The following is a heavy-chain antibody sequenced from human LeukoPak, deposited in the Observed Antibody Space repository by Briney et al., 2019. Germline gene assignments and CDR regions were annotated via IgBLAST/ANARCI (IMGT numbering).Heavy chain of an antibody. CDR1: GYTFTSYG. J-gene: IGHJ4*02. CDR2: IIAYNGNT. Sequence: ASVKVSCKASGYTFTSYGISWVRQAPGQGLEWMGWIIAYNGNTNYAQKLQGRVNMTTDTSTSTAYMELRSLRYDETDVYYCARDLPVTLVRERFDYWGQGTLVTVFS. D-gene: IGHD1-1*01. V-gene: IGHV1-18*04. CDR3: ARDLPVTLVRERFDY.